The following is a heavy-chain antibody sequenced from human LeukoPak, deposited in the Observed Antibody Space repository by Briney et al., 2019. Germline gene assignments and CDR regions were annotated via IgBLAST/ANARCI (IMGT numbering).Heavy chain of an antibody. V-gene: IGHV3-30*07. CDR2: ISYDETHK. CDR1: GFTFGDYA. J-gene: IGHJ6*03. D-gene: IGHD4-23*01. Sequence: PGGSLRLSCAASGFTFGDYAMHWVRQAPGKGLNWVAVISYDETHKYYTDSVKGRFTISRDNAKNSLYLQMSSLRADDTAVYYCARDGAVGTKRPYYMDVWGKGTTVTVSS. CDR3: ARDGAVGTKRPYYMDV.